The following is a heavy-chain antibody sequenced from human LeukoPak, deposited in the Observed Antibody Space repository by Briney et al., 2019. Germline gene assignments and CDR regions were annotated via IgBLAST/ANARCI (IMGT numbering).Heavy chain of an antibody. V-gene: IGHV4-59*01. D-gene: IGHD5-18*01. Sequence: SETLSLTCSVSGGSISSYYWNWIRQTPGKGLEWIGYIYYSGRTNYNPSLKSRVTISIDTSKNQFSPTLSSVTTADAAVYYCARGQKYRNGYTVTELGSGYFAYWGQGTLVTVSS. CDR2: IYYSGRT. CDR1: GGSISSYY. CDR3: ARGQKYRNGYTVTELGSGYFAY. J-gene: IGHJ4*02.